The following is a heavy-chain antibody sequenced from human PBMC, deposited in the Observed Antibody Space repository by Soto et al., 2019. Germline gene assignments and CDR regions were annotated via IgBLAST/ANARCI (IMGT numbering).Heavy chain of an antibody. J-gene: IGHJ3*02. CDR1: GFTFSTYG. Sequence: QVQLVESGGGVVQPGRSLRLSCAASGFTFSTYGMHWVSQAPGKGLEWVAVIWNDGSSKYYADSVKGRFTISRDNSKNTLYLQMNSLRAEDTAVYYCARVLRYFDWDYAFDIWGQGTMVTVSS. CDR3: ARVLRYFDWDYAFDI. D-gene: IGHD3-9*01. V-gene: IGHV3-33*01. CDR2: IWNDGSSK.